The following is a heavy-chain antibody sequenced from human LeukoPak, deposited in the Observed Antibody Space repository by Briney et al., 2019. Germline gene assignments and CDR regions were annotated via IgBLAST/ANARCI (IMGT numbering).Heavy chain of an antibody. CDR1: GYTLTYLS. CDR3: ATDRSGRPWYYFDY. CDR2: FDPEDSET. V-gene: IGHV1-24*01. J-gene: IGHJ4*02. D-gene: IGHD2-15*01. Sequence: ASVTVSFKVSGYTLTYLSLHWVRQAPGKGLEWMGGFDPEDSETIYAQKFQGRVTMTEDTSTDTAYMELSSLRSEDTAVYYCATDRSGRPWYYFDYWGQGTLVTVSS.